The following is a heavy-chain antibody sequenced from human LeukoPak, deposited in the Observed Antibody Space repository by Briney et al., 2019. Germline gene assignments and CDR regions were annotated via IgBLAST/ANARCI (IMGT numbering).Heavy chain of an antibody. Sequence: PGRSLRLSCAASGFTFTRHAMHWVRQAPGKGLEWVAVLSYDGSNKYYSNSVKGRFTISRDNAKNSLYLQMNSLRAEDTAVYYCARVGDRSGNYYWFDPWGQGTLVTVSS. CDR2: LSYDGSNK. CDR1: GFTFTRHA. V-gene: IGHV3-30-3*01. CDR3: ARVGDRSGNYYWFDP. J-gene: IGHJ5*02. D-gene: IGHD3-22*01.